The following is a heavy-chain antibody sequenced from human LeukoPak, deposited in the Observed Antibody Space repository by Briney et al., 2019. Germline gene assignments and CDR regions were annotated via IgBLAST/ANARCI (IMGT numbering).Heavy chain of an antibody. Sequence: ASVKVSFKASGYTFTIYDINWVRQAPGQGLEWMGWMNPNSGNTGYAQKFQGRVTMTRNTSISTAYMELSSLRSEDTAVYYCARVRFLEWPQGENWFDPWGQGTLVTVSS. V-gene: IGHV1-8*01. D-gene: IGHD3-3*01. CDR1: GYTFTIYD. J-gene: IGHJ5*02. CDR2: MNPNSGNT. CDR3: ARVRFLEWPQGENWFDP.